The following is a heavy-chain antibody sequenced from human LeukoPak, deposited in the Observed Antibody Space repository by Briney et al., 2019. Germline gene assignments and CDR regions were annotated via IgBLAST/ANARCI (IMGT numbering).Heavy chain of an antibody. CDR1: GYTFTGYY. D-gene: IGHD6-13*01. J-gene: IGHJ5*02. V-gene: IGHV1-2*02. Sequence: ASVKVSCKASGYTFTGYYMHWVRQAPGQGLEWMGWINPNSGGTNYAQKFQGRVTMTRDTSISTAYMELSRLRSDDTAVYYCARDRQQLVLRNWFDPWGQGTLVTVSS. CDR3: ARDRQQLVLRNWFDP. CDR2: INPNSGGT.